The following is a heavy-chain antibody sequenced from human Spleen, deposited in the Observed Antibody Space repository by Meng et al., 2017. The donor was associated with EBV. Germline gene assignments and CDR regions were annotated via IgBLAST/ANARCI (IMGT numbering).Heavy chain of an antibody. CDR2: IYYTGST. J-gene: IGHJ1*01. Sequence: PQPQGSGPGLVKPSETLSLICTVSGGPISMGSYYWGWIRQPPGKGLEWIGNIYYTGSTFYNPSLKSRVTISVDTSKNHFSLKLSSVTAADTAVYYCARTPLYNWGAWGQGTLVTVSS. CDR1: GGPISMGSYY. CDR3: ARTPLYNWGA. V-gene: IGHV4-39*02. D-gene: IGHD7-27*01.